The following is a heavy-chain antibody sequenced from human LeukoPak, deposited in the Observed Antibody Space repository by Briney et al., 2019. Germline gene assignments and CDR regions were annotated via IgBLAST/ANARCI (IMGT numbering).Heavy chain of an antibody. CDR3: ARDQYHELFDY. J-gene: IGHJ4*02. CDR1: GASITSGGYY. CDR2: ISYSGST. Sequence: PSQTLSPTCTVSGASITSGGYYWSWIRQHPGKGLEWIGYISYSGSTYYNPSLKSRVTISVDTSKNQFSLKLSSVTAADTAVYYCARDQYHELFDYWGQGTLVAVSS. V-gene: IGHV4-31*03. D-gene: IGHD2-2*01.